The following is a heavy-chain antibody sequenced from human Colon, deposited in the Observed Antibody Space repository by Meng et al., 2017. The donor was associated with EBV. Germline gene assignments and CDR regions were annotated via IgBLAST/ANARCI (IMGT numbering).Heavy chain of an antibody. Sequence: VELQESGPGLVGPSRTRSLTCAVSGGSISTSDWWSWVRQPPGKGLEWIGEIYRGGGTNYNPSFKSRVTISVDTSNNHFSLKLSYVTAADTAVYYCARVRVIPAAVGFDYWGQGTLVTVSS. CDR3: ARVRVIPAAVGFDY. J-gene: IGHJ4*02. CDR2: IYRGGGT. V-gene: IGHV4-4*02. CDR1: GGSISTSDW. D-gene: IGHD2-2*01.